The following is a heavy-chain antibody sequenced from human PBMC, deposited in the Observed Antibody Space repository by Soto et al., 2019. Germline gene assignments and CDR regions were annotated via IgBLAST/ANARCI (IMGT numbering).Heavy chain of an antibody. Sequence: SETLSLTCIVSGGSISSSSYYWGWIRQPPGKGLEWVGGIYYSGSTYYNPSLKSRVTISVDTSKNQFSLKLSSVPAADTAVFYCERHRARNWLDPWGEGTMVTV. CDR1: GGSISSSSYY. CDR2: IYYSGST. J-gene: IGHJ5*02. CDR3: ERHRARNWLDP. D-gene: IGHD6-6*01. V-gene: IGHV4-39*01.